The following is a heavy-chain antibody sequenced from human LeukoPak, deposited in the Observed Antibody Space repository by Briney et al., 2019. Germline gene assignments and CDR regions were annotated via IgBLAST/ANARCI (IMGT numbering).Heavy chain of an antibody. CDR1: GGPISSYY. J-gene: IGHJ4*02. D-gene: IGHD6-13*01. CDR3: ARELSWRFDY. V-gene: IGHV4-59*01. CDR2: IYYSGST. Sequence: SETLSLTCTVSGGPISSYYWSWIRQPPGKGLEWIGYIYYSGSTNYNPSLKSRVTISVDTSKNQFSLKLSSVTAADTAVYYCARELSWRFDYWGQGTLVTVSS.